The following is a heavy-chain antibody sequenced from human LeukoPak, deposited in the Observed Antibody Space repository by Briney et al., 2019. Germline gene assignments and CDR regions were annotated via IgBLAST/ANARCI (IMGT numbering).Heavy chain of an antibody. Sequence: GGSLRLSCVASGFTLSIYDMHWVRQSPGKGLEWVSAIGLTGDSYYPDSVEGRFTISRDNSKNSLSLQMNSLRAGDTAVYYCAKAPTTLPGAADLWGQGTLVTVSS. CDR1: GFTLSIYD. CDR3: AKAPTTLPGAADL. V-gene: IGHV3-13*01. J-gene: IGHJ5*02. CDR2: IGLTGDS. D-gene: IGHD2-8*02.